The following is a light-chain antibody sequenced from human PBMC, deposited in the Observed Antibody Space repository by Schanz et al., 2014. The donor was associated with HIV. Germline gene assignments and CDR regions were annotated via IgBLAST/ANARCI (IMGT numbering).Light chain of an antibody. J-gene: IGKJ1*01. Sequence: ELVLTQSPVILSLSPGESATLSCRASQSVSSNLAWYQQKPGQAPRLLIYGASTRATGIPARFSGRGSGTEFTLTISSLQSEDFAVYYCQQYNNWPRTFGQGTKVEF. CDR1: QSVSSN. CDR3: QQYNNWPRT. V-gene: IGKV3-15*01. CDR2: GAS.